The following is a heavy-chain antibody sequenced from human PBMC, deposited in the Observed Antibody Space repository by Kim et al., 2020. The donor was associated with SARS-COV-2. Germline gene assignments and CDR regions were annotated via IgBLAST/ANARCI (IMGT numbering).Heavy chain of an antibody. CDR2: IYYSGST. CDR3: ARQGLTMVRGVIRGHNSLSNNWFNP. D-gene: IGHD3-10*01. J-gene: IGHJ5*02. Sequence: SQTLSLTCTVPGGSISSSSYYWGWIRQPPGKGLEWIGSIYYSGSTYYNPSLKSRVTISVDTSKNQFSLKLSSVTAADTAVYYCARQGLTMVRGVIRGHNSLSNNWFNPWGQGTLVTVSS. CDR1: GGSISSSSYY. V-gene: IGHV4-39*01.